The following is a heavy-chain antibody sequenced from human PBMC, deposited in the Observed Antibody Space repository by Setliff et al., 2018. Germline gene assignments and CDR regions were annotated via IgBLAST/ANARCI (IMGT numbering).Heavy chain of an antibody. CDR3: ARMSGFQYMDV. V-gene: IGHV4-61*09. Sequence: SETLSLTCTVSDDSISSRHYYWSWVRQPAGKGLEWLGQIYTSWSTNYNPSLKGRATLSIDASKRQFSLKLTSVTAADTAVYYCARMSGFQYMDVWGKGTTVTVYS. D-gene: IGHD3-3*01. J-gene: IGHJ6*03. CDR2: IYTSWST. CDR1: DDSISSRHYY.